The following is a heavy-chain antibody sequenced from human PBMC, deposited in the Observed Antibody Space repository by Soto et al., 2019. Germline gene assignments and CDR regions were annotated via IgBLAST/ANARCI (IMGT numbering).Heavy chain of an antibody. CDR1: GFTFSSYW. V-gene: IGHV3-7*01. CDR2: IKQDGSEK. D-gene: IGHD6-19*01. Sequence: GGSLRLSCAASGFTFSSYWMSWFRQAPGKGLEWVANIKQDGSEKYYVDSVKGRFTISRDNAKNSLYLQMNSLRAEDTAVYYCARGPRPSSGWYKGWFDPWGQGTLVTVSS. J-gene: IGHJ5*02. CDR3: ARGPRPSSGWYKGWFDP.